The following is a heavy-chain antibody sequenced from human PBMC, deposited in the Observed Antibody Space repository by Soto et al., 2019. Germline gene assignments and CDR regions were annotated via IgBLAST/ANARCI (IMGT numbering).Heavy chain of an antibody. CDR2: FDPEDGET. D-gene: IGHD2-15*01. J-gene: IGHJ4*02. CDR1: GYTLTELS. V-gene: IGHV1-24*01. Sequence: ASVKVSCKVSGYTLTELSMHWVRQAPGKGLEWMGGFDPEDGETIYAQKFQGRVTMTEDTSTDTAYMELSSLRSEDTAVYYCATEDCSGGSCYPTYFDYWGQGTLVTVSS. CDR3: ATEDCSGGSCYPTYFDY.